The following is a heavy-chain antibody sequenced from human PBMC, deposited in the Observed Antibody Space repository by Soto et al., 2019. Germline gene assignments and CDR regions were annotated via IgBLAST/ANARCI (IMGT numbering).Heavy chain of an antibody. V-gene: IGHV4-59*08. CDR2: VPYTEVT. J-gene: IGHJ5*02. D-gene: IGHD2-21*01. Sequence: QVQLQESGPGLVKPSETLSLTCSVSGDSISSYYWNWVRQRPGKGLEWLGYVPYTEVTNYNPSFKSRLTMSMDPSKNQFSLTLTSVTAADTARYYCVRRRCLGVICHEGNWLDPWGQGILVTVSS. CDR3: VRRRCLGVICHEGNWLDP. CDR1: GDSISSYY.